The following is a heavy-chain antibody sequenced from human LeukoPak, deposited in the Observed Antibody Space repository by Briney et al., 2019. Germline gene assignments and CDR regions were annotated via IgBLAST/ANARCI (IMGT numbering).Heavy chain of an antibody. Sequence: GVSLRLSCAASGFTFSNFAIRWVRQVPGKGLEWVSSIDGSGDKTHYPDSVRGRFTVSRDNSKNTLYLQMNSLRVEDTATYFCAKVQFNWGPVDYWGQGTPVIVSS. CDR3: AKVQFNWGPVDY. CDR1: GFTFSNFA. CDR2: IDGSGDKT. V-gene: IGHV3-23*01. J-gene: IGHJ4*02. D-gene: IGHD7-27*01.